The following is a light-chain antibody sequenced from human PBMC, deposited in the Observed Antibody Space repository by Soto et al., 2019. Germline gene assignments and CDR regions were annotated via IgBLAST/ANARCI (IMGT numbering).Light chain of an antibody. CDR3: QHRSIWPVS. Sequence: EIVLTQSPATLSLPPWGRATLSCRASQTVRNNLAWYQQKPGQAPRLLIFYASNRATGIPARFSGSGSATDFTLTISSLEPEDFAVYYCQHRSIWPVSFGQGTRLEIK. CDR2: YAS. J-gene: IGKJ5*01. V-gene: IGKV3-11*01. CDR1: QTVRNN.